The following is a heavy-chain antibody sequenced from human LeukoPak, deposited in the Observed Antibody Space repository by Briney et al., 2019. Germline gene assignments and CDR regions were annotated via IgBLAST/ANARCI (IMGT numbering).Heavy chain of an antibody. CDR1: GFTFDDYG. D-gene: IGHD3-3*01. V-gene: IGHV3-20*04. CDR3: AREGQLNYDFWSGSTNYYYYMDV. Sequence: GGSLRLSCAASGFTFDDYGMGWVRQAPGKGLEWVSGINWNGGSTGYADSVKGRFTISRDNAKNSLYLQMNSLRAEDTALYYCAREGQLNYDFWSGSTNYYYYMDVWGKGTTVTVSS. J-gene: IGHJ6*03. CDR2: INWNGGST.